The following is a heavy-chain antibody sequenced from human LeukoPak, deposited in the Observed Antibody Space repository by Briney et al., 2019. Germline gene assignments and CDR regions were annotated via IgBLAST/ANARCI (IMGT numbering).Heavy chain of an antibody. CDR2: IWYDGSNK. CDR3: AREMGLNIVATFGY. D-gene: IGHD5-12*01. CDR1: GFTFSSYG. Sequence: GGSLRLSCAASGFTFSSYGMHWVRQAPGKGLEWVALIWYDGSNKYYADSVKGRFTISRDNSKNTLYLQMNSLRAEDTAVYYCAREMGLNIVATFGYWGQGTLVTVSS. J-gene: IGHJ4*02. V-gene: IGHV3-33*08.